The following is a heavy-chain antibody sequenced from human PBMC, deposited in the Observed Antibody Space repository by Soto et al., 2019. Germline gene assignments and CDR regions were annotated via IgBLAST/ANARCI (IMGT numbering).Heavy chain of an antibody. CDR2: ISAYNGNT. Sequence: ASVKVSCKASGYTFTSYGIRWVRQAPGQGLEWMGWISAYNGNTNYAQKLQGRVTMTTDTSTSTAYMELRSLRSDDTAVYYCARHSSSWYAGYYYYGMDVWGQGTTVTVSS. D-gene: IGHD6-13*01. CDR3: ARHSSSWYAGYYYYGMDV. J-gene: IGHJ6*02. V-gene: IGHV1-18*01. CDR1: GYTFTSYG.